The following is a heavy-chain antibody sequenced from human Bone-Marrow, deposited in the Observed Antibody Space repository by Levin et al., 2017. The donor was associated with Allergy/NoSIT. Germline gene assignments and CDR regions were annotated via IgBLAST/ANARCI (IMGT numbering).Heavy chain of an antibody. CDR1: GLSFNFYA. CDR2: ISAGGGAT. D-gene: IGHD4-17*01. Sequence: PGGSLRLSCAASGLSFNFYAMSWVRQAPGKGLEWVSTISAGGGATYYADSVKGRFTMSGDNSKSTLHLQTNSLRADDTAVYYCAKGDYGPFDMWGQGTRVTVSS. J-gene: IGHJ3*02. V-gene: IGHV3-23*01. CDR3: AKGDYGPFDM.